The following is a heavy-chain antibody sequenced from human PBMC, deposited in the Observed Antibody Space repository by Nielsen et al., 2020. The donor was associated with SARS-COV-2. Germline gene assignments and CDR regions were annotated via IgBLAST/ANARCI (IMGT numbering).Heavy chain of an antibody. CDR1: GFTFSLYG. CDR2: ISTRGDT. CDR3: VVQMAAVLY. J-gene: IGHJ4*02. V-gene: IGHV3-69-1*01. D-gene: IGHD5-24*01. Sequence: GGSLRLSCTASGFTFSLYGISWVRQAPGKGLEWISSISTRGDTDYAESVKGRFTISRDNAKRSVYLNMSSLRGDDTADYYCVVQMAAVLYWGQGTTVTVSS.